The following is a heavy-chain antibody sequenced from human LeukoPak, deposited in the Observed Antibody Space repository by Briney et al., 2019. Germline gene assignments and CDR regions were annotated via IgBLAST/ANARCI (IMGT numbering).Heavy chain of an antibody. D-gene: IGHD3-3*01. J-gene: IGHJ4*02. V-gene: IGHV3-15*01. CDR2: IKSKVDGGTT. Sequence: GGSLRLSCAASGFIFNNVWMSWVRQAPGKGLEWVGRIKSKVDGGTTDYAAPVKGRFSISRDDSKNTLYLQMNSLKTEDTAVYYCTTKTEYYDFWSGYIDYWGQGTLVTVSS. CDR3: TTKTEYYDFWSGYIDY. CDR1: GFIFNNVW.